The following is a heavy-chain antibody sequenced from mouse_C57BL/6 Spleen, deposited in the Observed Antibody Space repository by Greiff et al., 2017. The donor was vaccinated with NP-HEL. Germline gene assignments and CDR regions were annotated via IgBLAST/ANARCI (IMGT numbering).Heavy chain of an antibody. CDR1: GYAFSSSW. Sequence: VKLVESGPELVKPGASVKISCKASGYAFSSSWMNWVKQRHGKGLEWIGRIYPGDGDTNYNGKFKGKATLTADKSSSTAYMQLSSLTSEDSAVYFCASLYCNYEFAYWGQGTLVTVSA. J-gene: IGHJ3*01. V-gene: IGHV1-82*01. CDR2: IYPGDGDT. CDR3: ASLYCNYEFAY. D-gene: IGHD2-1*01.